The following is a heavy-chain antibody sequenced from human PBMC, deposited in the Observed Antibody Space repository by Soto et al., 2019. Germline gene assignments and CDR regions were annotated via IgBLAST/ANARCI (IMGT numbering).Heavy chain of an antibody. CDR3: ARAISRWYATGLGADGFDT. V-gene: IGHV3-7*01. J-gene: IGHJ3*02. CDR2: IKKDGSEK. Sequence: EVQLVESGGGLVQPGGSLRLSCAASGFTFSTYWMTWLRQAPGKGLEWVANIKKDGSEKYYLDSVKGRFTISRDNAKNSLYLQMNSLRADDKPVYYCARAISRWYATGLGADGFDTGGQGIMVTVSS. CDR1: GFTFSTYW. D-gene: IGHD6-13*01.